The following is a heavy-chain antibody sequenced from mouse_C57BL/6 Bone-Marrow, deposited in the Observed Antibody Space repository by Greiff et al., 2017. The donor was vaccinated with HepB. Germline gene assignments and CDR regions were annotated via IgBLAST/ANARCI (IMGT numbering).Heavy chain of an antibody. CDR1: GFTFTDYY. V-gene: IGHV7-3*01. Sequence: EVKLVESGGGLVQPGGSLSLSCAASGFTFTDYYMSWVRQPPGKALEWLGFIRNKANGYTTEYSASVKGRFTISRDNSQSILYLQMNALRAEDSATYDCARSYYGSSYVENYAMDYWGQGTSVTVSS. J-gene: IGHJ4*01. D-gene: IGHD1-1*01. CDR3: ARSYYGSSYVENYAMDY. CDR2: IRNKANGYTT.